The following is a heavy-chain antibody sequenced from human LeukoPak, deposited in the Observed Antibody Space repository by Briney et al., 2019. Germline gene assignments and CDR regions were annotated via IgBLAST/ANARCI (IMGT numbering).Heavy chain of an antibody. CDR3: ARDRGYTYGHPLDY. J-gene: IGHJ4*02. Sequence: GGSLRLSCAASGFTFSTYVIHWVRQAPGKRLEWVALIWHDGSNKYYGDSVKDRFTISRDNSKNTLYLQMDSLRDEDTAVYYCARDRGYTYGHPLDYWGQGTLVTVSS. V-gene: IGHV3-33*01. CDR2: IWHDGSNK. D-gene: IGHD5-18*01. CDR1: GFTFSTYV.